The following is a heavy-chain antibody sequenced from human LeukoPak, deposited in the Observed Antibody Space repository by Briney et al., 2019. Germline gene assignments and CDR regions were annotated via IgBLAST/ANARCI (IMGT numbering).Heavy chain of an antibody. J-gene: IGHJ1*01. CDR1: GGSISSSNW. CDR3: ARGGMAVAGTRGMIQH. D-gene: IGHD6-19*01. CDR2: IYHSGST. Sequence: PSGTLSLTCAVSGGSISSSNWWSWVRQPPGKGLEWIGEIYHSGSTNYNPSLKSRVTISVDKSKNQFSLRLSSVTAADTAVYYRARGGMAVAGTRGMIQHWGQGTLVTVSS. V-gene: IGHV4-4*02.